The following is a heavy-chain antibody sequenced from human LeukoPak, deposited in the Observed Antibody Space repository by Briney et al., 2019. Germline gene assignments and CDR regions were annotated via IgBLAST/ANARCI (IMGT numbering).Heavy chain of an antibody. V-gene: IGHV1-18*01. J-gene: IGHJ4*02. CDR2: ISAYNGNT. D-gene: IGHD5-18*01. CDR1: GYTFTSYG. CDR3: ASDVFGYSYGPTGVDY. Sequence: ASVKVSCKASGYTFTSYGISWVRQAPGQGLEWMGWISAYNGNTNCAQKLQGRVTMTTDTSTSTAYMELRRLRSDDPAVYYCASDVFGYSYGPTGVDYWGQGTLVTVSS.